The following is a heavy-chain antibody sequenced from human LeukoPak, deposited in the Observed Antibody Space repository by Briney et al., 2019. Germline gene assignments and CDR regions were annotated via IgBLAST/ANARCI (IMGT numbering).Heavy chain of an antibody. D-gene: IGHD3-22*01. Sequence: PGGSLRLSCAAPGFSFSDHYMDWVRQASGKGLEWVGRTRNKAHSYTTEYAASVKGRFIISRDDSKNSLYLQMNSLKTEDTAVYYCARGSGTYYYDSSGPFDYWGQGTLVTVSS. J-gene: IGHJ4*02. CDR1: GFSFSDHY. V-gene: IGHV3-72*01. CDR2: TRNKAHSYTT. CDR3: ARGSGTYYYDSSGPFDY.